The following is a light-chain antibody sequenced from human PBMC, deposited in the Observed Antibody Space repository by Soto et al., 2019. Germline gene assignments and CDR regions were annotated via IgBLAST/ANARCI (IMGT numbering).Light chain of an antibody. Sequence: QSVLTQPRSVSGSPGQSVTVSCIGTSSDVGDYNSVSWYQQHPCKAPKLMIYDVSKRPSGVPDRFSGSKSGNTASLTISGLQAEDEADYYCCSYVGSYSYVFGIGTKLTVL. CDR2: DVS. V-gene: IGLV2-11*01. CDR3: CSYVGSYSYV. J-gene: IGLJ1*01. CDR1: SSDVGDYNS.